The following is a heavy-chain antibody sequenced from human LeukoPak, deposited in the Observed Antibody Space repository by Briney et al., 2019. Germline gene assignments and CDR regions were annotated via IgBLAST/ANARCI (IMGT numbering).Heavy chain of an antibody. Sequence: SETLSLTCTVSGGSISSSSYYWGWIRQPPGKGLEWIGSIYYSGSTYYNPSLKSRVTISVDTSKNQFSLKLSSVTAADTAVYYCARDRGMVRGSIHRFDPWGQGTLVTVSS. CDR2: IYYSGST. CDR3: ARDRGMVRGSIHRFDP. D-gene: IGHD3-10*01. V-gene: IGHV4-39*07. CDR1: GGSISSSSYY. J-gene: IGHJ5*02.